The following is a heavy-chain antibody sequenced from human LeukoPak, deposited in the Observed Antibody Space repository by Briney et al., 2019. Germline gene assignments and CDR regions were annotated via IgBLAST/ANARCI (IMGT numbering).Heavy chain of an antibody. CDR2: IYYSGST. CDR3: AREFGVGTYYDYVWGSYRSGYYYYYMDV. CDR1: GDSISTSSYY. J-gene: IGHJ6*03. V-gene: IGHV4-39*07. D-gene: IGHD3-16*02. Sequence: SETLSLTCSVSGDSISTSSYYWGWIRQPPGKGLEWIGTIYYSGSTYYNPSLTSRVTISVDTSKNQFSLKLSSVTAADTAVYYCAREFGVGTYYDYVWGSYRSGYYYYYMDVWGKGTTVTVSS.